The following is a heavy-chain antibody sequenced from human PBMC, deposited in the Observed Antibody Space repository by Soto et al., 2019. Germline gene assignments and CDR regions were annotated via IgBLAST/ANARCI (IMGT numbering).Heavy chain of an antibody. Sequence: PXGSLMLFCVTSGLVFEVYWMHLVRQVPGKGLEWVSRISDYGARIDYADSVRGRFTISRDNAKNALYLQMNALRGEDTAVYFCTRGPRPSSIGTGAVWGRGVPVTVYS. CDR1: GLVFEVYW. V-gene: IGHV3-74*01. J-gene: IGHJ4*02. CDR3: TRGPRPSSIGTGAV. D-gene: IGHD2-2*01. CDR2: ISDYGARI.